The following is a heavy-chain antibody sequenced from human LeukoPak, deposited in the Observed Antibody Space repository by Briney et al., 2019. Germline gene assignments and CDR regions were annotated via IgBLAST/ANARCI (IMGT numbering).Heavy chain of an antibody. Sequence: ASVKVSCKVSGHTLTDLSTHWVRQTPGGGLEWMGGLDPEDGETIYAQKFQGRVTMTEDTSTDTAYMELSSLRSEDTAVYYCATGGIYSLLGYCGQGPLATVSS. CDR1: GHTLTDLS. CDR2: LDPEDGET. D-gene: IGHD1-26*01. V-gene: IGHV1-24*01. CDR3: ATGGIYSLLGY. J-gene: IGHJ4*02.